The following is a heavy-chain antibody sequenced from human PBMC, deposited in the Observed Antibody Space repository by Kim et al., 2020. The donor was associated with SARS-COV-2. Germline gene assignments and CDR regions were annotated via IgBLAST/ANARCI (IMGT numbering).Heavy chain of an antibody. J-gene: IGHJ6*03. CDR2: IYYSGST. V-gene: IGHV4-31*03. D-gene: IGHD5-18*01. Sequence: SETLSLTCTVSGGSISSGGYYWSWIRQHPGKGLEWIGYIYYSGSTYYNPSLKSRVTISVDTSKNQFSLKLSSVTAADTAVYYCARAPSEVSYGYLISYYYMDVWGKGTTVTVSS. CDR1: GGSISSGGYY. CDR3: ARAPSEVSYGYLISYYYMDV.